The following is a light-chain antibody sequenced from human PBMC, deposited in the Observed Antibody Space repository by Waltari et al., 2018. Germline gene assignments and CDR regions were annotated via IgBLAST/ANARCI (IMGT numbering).Light chain of an antibody. Sequence: EIVVTQSPAPLSVSPGERATLSCRASQSVSSNLAWYQQKPGQAPRLLIYGASPRATGIPARFSGSGSGTEFTLTISSLQFEDFAVYYCQQYNNWPPTWTFGQGTKVEIK. CDR2: GAS. J-gene: IGKJ1*01. V-gene: IGKV3-15*01. CDR1: QSVSSN. CDR3: QQYNNWPPTWT.